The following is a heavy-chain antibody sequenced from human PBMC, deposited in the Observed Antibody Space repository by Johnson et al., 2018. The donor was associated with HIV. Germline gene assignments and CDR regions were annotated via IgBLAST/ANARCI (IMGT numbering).Heavy chain of an antibody. CDR1: GFTFSSYG. J-gene: IGHJ3*02. V-gene: IGHV3-30*19. CDR2: ISYDGSNK. Sequence: QVQLVESGGGVVQPGRSLRLSCAASGFTFSSYGMHWVRQAPGKGLEWVAVISYDGSNKYYADSVKGRFTISRDTSKNTLYLQLNSRRAEDTAVYYCAREHRYYYDSSGYYRGDAFDIWGQGTMVTVSS. CDR3: AREHRYYYDSSGYYRGDAFDI. D-gene: IGHD3-22*01.